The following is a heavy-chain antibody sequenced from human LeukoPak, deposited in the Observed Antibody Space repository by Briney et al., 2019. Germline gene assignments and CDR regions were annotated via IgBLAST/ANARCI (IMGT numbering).Heavy chain of an antibody. CDR2: INHSGST. J-gene: IGHJ4*02. CDR1: GGSFSGYY. CDR3: ARGGVFDY. Sequence: SETLSLTCAVYGGSFSGYYWSWIRQPPGKGLEWIGEINHSGSTNYNPSLKSRVTISVDTSKNQFSLKLGSVTAADTAVYYCARGGVFDYWGQGTLVTVSS. V-gene: IGHV4-34*01.